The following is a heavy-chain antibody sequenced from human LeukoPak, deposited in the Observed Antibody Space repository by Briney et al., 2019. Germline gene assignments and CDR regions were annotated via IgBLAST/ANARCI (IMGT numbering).Heavy chain of an antibody. CDR3: ARVTLTGYYAFDY. J-gene: IGHJ4*02. D-gene: IGHD3-9*01. Sequence: GGSLRLSCAASGFTVSSNYMSWVRQAPGKGLEWVSVIHSGGSTYYADSVKGRFTISRDISKNTLYLQMNSLRAEDTAVYYCARVTLTGYYAFDYWGQGTLVTVSS. CDR1: GFTVSSNY. CDR2: IHSGGST. V-gene: IGHV3-53*01.